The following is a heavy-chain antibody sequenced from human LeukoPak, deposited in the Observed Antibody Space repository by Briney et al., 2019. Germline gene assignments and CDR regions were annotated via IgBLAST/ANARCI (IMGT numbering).Heavy chain of an antibody. CDR2: TYYRSKRYN. CDR3: AGNYYGSGSYYSEDHY. D-gene: IGHD3-10*01. V-gene: IGHV6-1*01. CDR1: GDSVSSNSAA. Sequence: SQTLSLTCAISGDSVSSNSAAWNWIRQSPSRGLEWLGRTYYRSKRYNDYAVSVKSRITINPDTSKNQFSLKLSSVTAADTAVYYCAGNYYGSGSYYSEDHYWGQGTLVTVSS. J-gene: IGHJ4*02.